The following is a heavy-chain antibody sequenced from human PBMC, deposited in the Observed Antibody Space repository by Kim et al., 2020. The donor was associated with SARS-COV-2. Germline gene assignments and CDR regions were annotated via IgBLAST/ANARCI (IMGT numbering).Heavy chain of an antibody. CDR1: GFTVSSNY. Sequence: GGSLRLSCAASGFTVSSNYMSWVRQAPGKGLEWVSVIYSGGSTYYADSVKGRFTISRHNSKNTLYLQMNSLRAEDTAVYYCARAINYYDSSGYPILQHWGQGTLVTVSS. J-gene: IGHJ1*01. CDR2: IYSGGST. CDR3: ARAINYYDSSGYPILQH. V-gene: IGHV3-53*04. D-gene: IGHD3-22*01.